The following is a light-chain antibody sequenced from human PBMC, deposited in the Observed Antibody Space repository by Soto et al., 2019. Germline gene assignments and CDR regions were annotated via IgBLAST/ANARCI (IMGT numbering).Light chain of an antibody. CDR3: CSYAGSSTFYV. CDR2: EGS. J-gene: IGLJ1*01. Sequence: QSWLTHPASLSGSPGQAITTSCTGTSSDVGSYNLVSWYQQHPGKAPKLMIYEGSKRPSGVSNRFSGSKSGNTASLTISGLQAEDEADYYCCSYAGSSTFYVFGTGTKVTGL. V-gene: IGLV2-23*01. CDR1: SSDVGSYNL.